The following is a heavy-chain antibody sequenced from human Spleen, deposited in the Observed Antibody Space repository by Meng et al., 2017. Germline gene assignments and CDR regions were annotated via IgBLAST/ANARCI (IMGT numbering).Heavy chain of an antibody. J-gene: IGHJ4*02. CDR2: IYSGGST. CDR3: ARAKDFWSGYPAFDY. CDR1: GLSVSHNY. D-gene: IGHD3-3*01. V-gene: IGHV3-53*01. Sequence: GGSLRLSCAASGLSVSHNYMSWVRQAPGKGLEWVSVIYSGGSTYYADSVKGRFTISRDNSKNTLYLQMNSLRAEDTAVYYCARAKDFWSGYPAFDYWGQGTLVTVSS.